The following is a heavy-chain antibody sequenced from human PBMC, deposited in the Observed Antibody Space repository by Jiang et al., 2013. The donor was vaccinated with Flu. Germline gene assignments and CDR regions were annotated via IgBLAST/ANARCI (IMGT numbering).Heavy chain of an antibody. Sequence: CAVSGGSISSYYWSWIRQSPGKGLEWIGYIYYSETTNYNPSLKSRVTISVDTSMTHFSLKLSSVTAADTAVYYCAREGVVAGAFDIWGQGTMVTVSS. D-gene: IGHD2-15*01. CDR1: GGSISSYY. CDR2: IYYSETT. V-gene: IGHV4-59*01. J-gene: IGHJ3*02. CDR3: AREGVVAGAFDI.